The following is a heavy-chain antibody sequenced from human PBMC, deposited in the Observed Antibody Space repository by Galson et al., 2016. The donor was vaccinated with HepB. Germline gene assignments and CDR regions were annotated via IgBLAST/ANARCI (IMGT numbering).Heavy chain of an antibody. CDR3: ARASGYCSIFDY. CDR1: GFSLSTNGMC. J-gene: IGHJ4*02. Sequence: PALVKPTQTLTLTCTFSGFSLSTNGMCVSWIRQPPGKALEWLALIDWNDDKHYSTSLKTRLTFSKDTSKNQVVLTMTNMDPVDTATYYCARASGYCSIFDYWGQGTLVTVSS. CDR2: IDWNDDK. V-gene: IGHV2-70*01. D-gene: IGHD3-3*01.